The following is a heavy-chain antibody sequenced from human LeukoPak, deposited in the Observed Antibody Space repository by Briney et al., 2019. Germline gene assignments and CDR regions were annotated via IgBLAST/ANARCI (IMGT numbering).Heavy chain of an antibody. V-gene: IGHV3-23*01. J-gene: IGHJ4*02. CDR1: GFTFSSYG. CDR3: AKSSGVAVALPVDY. Sequence: PGGSLRLSCAASGFTFSSYGMSWVRQAPGKGLEWVSAISATGGTTYYADSVKGRFTISRDNSKNTLCLQMNSLRAEDTAVYYCAKSSGVAVALPVDYWGQGTLVTVSS. CDR2: ISATGGTT. D-gene: IGHD6-19*01.